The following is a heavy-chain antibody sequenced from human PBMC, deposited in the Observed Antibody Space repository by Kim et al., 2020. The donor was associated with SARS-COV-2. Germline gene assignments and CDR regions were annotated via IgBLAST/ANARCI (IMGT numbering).Heavy chain of an antibody. CDR3: TTGPIAAAGAFDY. CDR1: GFTFSNAW. J-gene: IGHJ4*02. D-gene: IGHD6-13*01. CDR2: IKSKTDGGTT. V-gene: IGHV3-15*01. Sequence: GGSLRLSCAASGFTFSNAWMSWVRQAPGKGLEWVGRIKSKTDGGTTDYAAPVKGRFTISRDDSKNTLYLQMNSLKTEDTAVYYCTTGPIAAAGAFDYWGQGTLVTVSS.